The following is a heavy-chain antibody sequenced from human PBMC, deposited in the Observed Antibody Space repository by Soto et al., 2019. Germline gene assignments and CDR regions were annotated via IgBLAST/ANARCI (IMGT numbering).Heavy chain of an antibody. CDR2: ISAYNGNT. J-gene: IGHJ6*02. CDR1: GYTFTSYG. CDR3: AASRSRYYYYGMDV. V-gene: IGHV1-18*01. Sequence: ASVKVSCKASGYTFTSYGISWVRQAPGQGLEWMGWISAYNGNTNYAQKLQGRATMTTDTSTSTAYMELRSLRSDDTAVHYCAASRSRYYYYGMDVWGQGTTVTVSS.